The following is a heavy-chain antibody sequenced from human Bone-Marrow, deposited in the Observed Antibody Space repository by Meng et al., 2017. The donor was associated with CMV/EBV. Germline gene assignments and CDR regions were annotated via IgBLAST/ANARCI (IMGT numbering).Heavy chain of an antibody. D-gene: IGHD3-3*01. CDR3: AKDRFLEWLLGSYFYY. CDR2: IRYDGSNK. CDR1: GFTFSSYG. Sequence: GGSLRLSCAASGFTFSSYGMHWVRQAPGKGLEWVVFIRYDGSNKYYADSVKGRFTISRDNSKNTLYLQMNNLRAEDTAVYYCAKDRFLEWLLGSYFYYWGQGTLVTVSS. J-gene: IGHJ4*02. V-gene: IGHV3-30*02.